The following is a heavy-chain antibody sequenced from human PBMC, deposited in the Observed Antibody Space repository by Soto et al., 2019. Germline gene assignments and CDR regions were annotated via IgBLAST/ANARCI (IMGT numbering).Heavy chain of an antibody. J-gene: IGHJ4*02. CDR1: GFTFSNYG. D-gene: IGHD3-3*01. CDR2: IKGRGGST. V-gene: IGHV3-23*01. CDR3: SKDEWPGFDY. Sequence: EVQLLESGGGLVQPGGSLRLSCAASGFTFSNYGMSWVRQAPGKGLEWVAGIKGRGGSTYYADAVKGRFTVSRDNSKNTLYLQMNSLRAEDTAVYYCSKDEWPGFDYWGQGTLVTVSS.